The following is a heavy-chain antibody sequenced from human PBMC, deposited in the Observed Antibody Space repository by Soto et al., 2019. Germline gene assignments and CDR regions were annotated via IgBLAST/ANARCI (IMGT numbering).Heavy chain of an antibody. Sequence: GESLKISCKGSGYSFTTHWIGWVRQMPEKGLEWVGSIYPGDSETIYSPSFQGHVSISADQSTSTSYLQWSSLKASDRAIYYCGRSGEGYCSGGSCFSCGMDVSGEGTSGTVSS. J-gene: IGHJ6*02. CDR3: GRSGEGYCSGGSCFSCGMDV. CDR2: IYPGDSET. CDR1: GYSFTTHW. V-gene: IGHV5-51*01. D-gene: IGHD2-15*01.